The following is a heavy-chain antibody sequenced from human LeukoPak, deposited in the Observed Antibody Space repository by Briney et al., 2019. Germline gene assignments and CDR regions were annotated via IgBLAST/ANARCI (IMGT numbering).Heavy chain of an antibody. V-gene: IGHV3-21*01. CDR3: ARDGVRGEALDY. D-gene: IGHD3-10*01. Sequence: GGSLRLSCAASGFTFSTYNMNWVRQAPGKGLEWVSSVSDSSGDIYYADSVKGRFTISRDNARNSLYLQMNSLRPEDTAVYYCARDGVRGEALDYWGQGTLVTVSS. CDR2: VSDSSGDI. CDR1: GFTFSTYN. J-gene: IGHJ4*02.